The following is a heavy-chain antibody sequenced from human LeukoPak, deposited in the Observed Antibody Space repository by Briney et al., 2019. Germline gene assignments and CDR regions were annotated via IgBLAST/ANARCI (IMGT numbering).Heavy chain of an antibody. CDR1: RFTFSRYS. J-gene: IGHJ4*02. Sequence: GGSLRLSCAASRFTFSRYSMNWVRQAPGKGLEWVSSISTSSSYIYYADSVKGRFTISRDNAKNSLYLQMNSLRAEDTAVYYCARGLWFGELGYDYWGQGTLVTVSS. CDR3: ARGLWFGELGYDY. D-gene: IGHD3-10*01. V-gene: IGHV3-21*01. CDR2: ISTSSSYI.